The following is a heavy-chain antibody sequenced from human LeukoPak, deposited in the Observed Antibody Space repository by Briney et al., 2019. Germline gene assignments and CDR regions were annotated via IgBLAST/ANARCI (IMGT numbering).Heavy chain of an antibody. CDR1: GGSISSYY. J-gene: IGHJ6*02. CDR2: INHSGST. D-gene: IGHD3-10*01. V-gene: IGHV4-34*01. CDR3: ARVLGSGSYYPLYYYYGMDV. Sequence: KPSETLSLTCTVSGGSISSYYWSWIRQPPGKGLEWIGEINHSGSTNYNPSLKSRVTISVDTSKNQFSLKVSSVTAADTAVYYCARVLGSGSYYPLYYYYGMDVWGQGTTVTVSS.